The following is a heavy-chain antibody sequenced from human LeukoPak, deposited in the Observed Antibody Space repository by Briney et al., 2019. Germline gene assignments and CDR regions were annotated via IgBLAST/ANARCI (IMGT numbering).Heavy chain of an antibody. V-gene: IGHV3-15*01. CDR3: TTEEMTTVTPELDY. D-gene: IGHD4-17*01. J-gene: IGHJ4*02. CDR2: IKSKTDGGTT. CDR1: GFTFSNAW. Sequence: GGSLRLSCAASGFTFSNAWMSWVRQAPGKGLEWVGRIKSKTDGGTTDYAAPVKGRFTIPRDDSKNTLYLQINSLKTEDTAVYYCTTEEMTTVTPELDYWGQGTLVTVSS.